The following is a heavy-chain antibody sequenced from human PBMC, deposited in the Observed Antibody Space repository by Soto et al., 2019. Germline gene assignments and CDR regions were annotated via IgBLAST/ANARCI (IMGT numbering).Heavy chain of an antibody. CDR3: ARGLVTLGGSYYAYYYYYYGMDV. Sequence: QVQLVESGGGLVKPGGSLRLSCAASGFTFSDYYMSWIRQAPGKGLEWVSYISSSGSTIYYADSVKGRFTISRDNAKNALYLQMNSLRAEDAAVYYCARGLVTLGGSYYAYYYYYYGMDVWGQGTTVTVTS. D-gene: IGHD1-26*01. CDR2: ISSSGSTI. V-gene: IGHV3-11*01. J-gene: IGHJ6*02. CDR1: GFTFSDYY.